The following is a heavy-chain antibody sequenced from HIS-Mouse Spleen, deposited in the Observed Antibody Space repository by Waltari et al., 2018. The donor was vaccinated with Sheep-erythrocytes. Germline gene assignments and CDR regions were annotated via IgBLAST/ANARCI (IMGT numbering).Heavy chain of an antibody. D-gene: IGHD6-6*01. Sequence: QVQLQQWGAGLLKPSETLSLTCAVYGGSFSGYYWSWIRQPPGKGLEWIGEINHSGSTNYNPSLQSRVTISVDTSKNQFSLKLSSVTAADTAVYYCARALSIAARPNWFDPWGQGTLVTVSS. CDR1: GGSFSGYY. CDR2: INHSGST. J-gene: IGHJ5*02. V-gene: IGHV4-34*01. CDR3: ARALSIAARPNWFDP.